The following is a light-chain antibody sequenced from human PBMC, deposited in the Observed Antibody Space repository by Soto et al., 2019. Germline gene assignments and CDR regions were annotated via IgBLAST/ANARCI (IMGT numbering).Light chain of an antibody. CDR1: QSISSW. Sequence: DIQMTQSPSTLSASVGDRVTITCRASQSISSWLAWYQQKPGKAPKLLIYKASSLESGVPSRFSGSGSGTEFTLTISSXQPDDFATYYCQQYNSYPWTFGQGTKVDIK. CDR2: KAS. CDR3: QQYNSYPWT. V-gene: IGKV1-5*03. J-gene: IGKJ1*01.